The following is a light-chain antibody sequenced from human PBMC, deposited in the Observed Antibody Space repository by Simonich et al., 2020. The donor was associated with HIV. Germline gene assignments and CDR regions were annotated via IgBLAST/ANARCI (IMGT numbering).Light chain of an antibody. V-gene: IGKV4-1*01. CDR2: WAS. J-gene: IGKJ1*01. CDR1: TSVLYSSNNKNY. Sequence: DIVMTQSPDSLAVSLGERATINCTSSTSVLYSSNNKNYFAWYQQKPGQPPKLLIYWASTRESGVPDRFSGSGSGTDFTLTISSLQAEDVAVYYCQQYYSTPWTFGQGTKVEIK. CDR3: QQYYSTPWT.